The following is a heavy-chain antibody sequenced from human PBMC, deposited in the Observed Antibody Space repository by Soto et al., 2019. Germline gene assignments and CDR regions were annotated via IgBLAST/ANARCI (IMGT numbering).Heavy chain of an antibody. CDR1: GYTFTSYA. CDR2: INAGNGNT. D-gene: IGHD2-21*02. J-gene: IGHJ4*02. CDR3: ARGRYCGGDCARGYFDY. V-gene: IGHV1-3*01. Sequence: GASVKVSCKASGYTFTSYAMHWVRQAPGQRLEWMGWINAGNGNTKYSQKFQGRVTITRDTSASTAYMELSSLRSEDTAVYYCARGRYCGGDCARGYFDYWGQGTLVTVSS.